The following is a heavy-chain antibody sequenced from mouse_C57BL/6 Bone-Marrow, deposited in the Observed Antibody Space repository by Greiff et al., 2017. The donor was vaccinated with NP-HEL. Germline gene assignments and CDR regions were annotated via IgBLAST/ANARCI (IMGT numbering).Heavy chain of an antibody. CDR2: IDPETGGT. CDR1: GYTFTDYE. CDR3: TRPPYDGYYEWYFDV. V-gene: IGHV1-15*01. Sequence: VQLQQSGAELVRPGASVTLSCKASGYTFTDYEMHWVKQTPVHGLEWIGAIDPETGGTAYNQKFKGKAILTADKSSSTAYMELRSLTSEDSAVYYCTRPPYDGYYEWYFDVWGTGTTVTVAS. J-gene: IGHJ1*03. D-gene: IGHD2-3*01.